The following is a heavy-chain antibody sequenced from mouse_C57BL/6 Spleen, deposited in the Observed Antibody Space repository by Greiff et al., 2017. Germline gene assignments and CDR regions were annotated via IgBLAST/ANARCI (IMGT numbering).Heavy chain of an antibody. CDR3: TRDSLAVVALDY. CDR2: IDPETGGT. J-gene: IGHJ2*01. CDR1: GYTFTDYE. V-gene: IGHV1-15*01. Sequence: VQLQQSGAELVRPGASVTLSCKASGYTFTDYEMHWVKQTPVHGLEWIGAIDPETGGTAYNQKFKGKAILTADKSSSTAYMELRSLTSEDSAVYYCTRDSLAVVALDYWGQGTTLTVSS. D-gene: IGHD1-1*01.